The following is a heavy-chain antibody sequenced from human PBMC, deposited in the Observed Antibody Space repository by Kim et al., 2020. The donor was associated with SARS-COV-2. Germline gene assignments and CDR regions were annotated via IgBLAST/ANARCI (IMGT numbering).Heavy chain of an antibody. CDR3: ARKYRDITIFGVVIRDGMDV. CDR2: IYYSGST. Sequence: SETLSLTCTVSGGSISSGGYYWSWIRQHPGKGLEWIGYIYYSGSTYYNPSLKSRVTISVDTSKNQFSLKLSSVTAADTAVYYCARKYRDITIFGVVIRDGMDVWGQGTTVTVSS. V-gene: IGHV4-31*03. CDR1: GGSISSGGYY. J-gene: IGHJ6*02. D-gene: IGHD3-3*01.